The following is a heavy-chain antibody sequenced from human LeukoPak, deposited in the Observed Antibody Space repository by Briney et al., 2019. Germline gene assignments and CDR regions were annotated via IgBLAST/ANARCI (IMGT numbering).Heavy chain of an antibody. D-gene: IGHD2-2*01. V-gene: IGHV3-23*01. CDR3: AKVGCSSTSCPSDY. J-gene: IGHJ4*02. CDR2: ISGSGGST. CDR1: GFTFSNYA. Sequence: GGSLRLSCAASGFTFSNYALTWVRQAPGKGLEWVSAISGSGGSTYYADSVKGRFTIFRDNSKNTLYLQMNSLRAEDTAVYYCAKVGCSSTSCPSDYWGQGTLVTVSS.